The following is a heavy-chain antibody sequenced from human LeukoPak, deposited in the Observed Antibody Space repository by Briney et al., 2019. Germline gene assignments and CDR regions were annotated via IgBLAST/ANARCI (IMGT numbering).Heavy chain of an antibody. CDR2: IYSGGSI. V-gene: IGHV3-53*01. J-gene: IGHJ4*02. CDR1: GFTVSSNY. Sequence: GGSLRLSCAASGFTVSSNYMSWVRQAPGKGLEWVSVIYSGGSIYYADSVKGRFTISRDNSKNTLYLQMNSLRAEDTAVHYCARSSVGYFDYWGQGTLVTVSS. CDR3: ARSSVGYFDY.